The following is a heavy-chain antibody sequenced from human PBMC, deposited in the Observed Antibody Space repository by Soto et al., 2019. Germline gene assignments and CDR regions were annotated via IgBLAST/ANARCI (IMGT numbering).Heavy chain of an antibody. CDR2: IYYSGFT. V-gene: IGHV4-59*12. CDR1: GGSISNSY. D-gene: IGHD2-2*01. CDR3: ARDVEKYGWFDP. J-gene: IGHJ5*02. Sequence: SETLSLTCNVSGGSISNSYWTWIRQPPGKRLEWIGYIYYSGFTTYNPSLKSRVTMSIDTSKSQFSLKLRSVTSADTAVYYCARDVEKYGWFDPWGQGTLVTVSS.